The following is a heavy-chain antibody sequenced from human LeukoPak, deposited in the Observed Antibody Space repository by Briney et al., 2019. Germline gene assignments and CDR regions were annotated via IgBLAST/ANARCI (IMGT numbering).Heavy chain of an antibody. V-gene: IGHV1-2*02. Sequence: ASVEVSCKASGYTFTGYYMHWVRQAPGQGLEWMGWINPNSGGTNYAQKFQGRVTMTRDTSISTAYMELSSLTSDDTAVYYCARAGSYRYADYWGQGTVVTVSS. J-gene: IGHJ4*02. CDR1: GYTFTGYY. CDR2: INPNSGGT. D-gene: IGHD3-16*02. CDR3: ARAGSYRYADY.